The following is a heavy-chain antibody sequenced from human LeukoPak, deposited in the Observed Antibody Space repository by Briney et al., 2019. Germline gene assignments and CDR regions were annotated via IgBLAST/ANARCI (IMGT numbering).Heavy chain of an antibody. CDR1: GYRFTSYW. Sequence: GEPLKISCKGSGYRFTSYWIGWVRQMPGKGLRWLGIIFPGDSATRNRPSFQAQVPFSAAKSISPAYLQWTSLKPTDTAMYYCARKYSGIGYSSGWYIPTSGYFDYWGQGTLVTVSS. CDR2: IFPGDSAT. J-gene: IGHJ4*02. D-gene: IGHD6-19*01. V-gene: IGHV5-51*01. CDR3: ARKYSGIGYSSGWYIPTSGYFDY.